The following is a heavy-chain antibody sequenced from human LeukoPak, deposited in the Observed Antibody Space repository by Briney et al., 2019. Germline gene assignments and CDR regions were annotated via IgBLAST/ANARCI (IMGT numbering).Heavy chain of an antibody. CDR2: ISSNGGST. V-gene: IGHV3-64D*06. D-gene: IGHD5-18*01. Sequence: GGSLRLSCAASGFTVSSNYMTWVRQAPGKGLEYVSGISSNGGSTYYADSVKGRFTISRDNSKNTLYLQMSSLRPEDTAVYYCVKSRGGMVTGLYYFDYWGQGTLVTVSS. CDR1: GFTVSSNY. CDR3: VKSRGGMVTGLYYFDY. J-gene: IGHJ4*02.